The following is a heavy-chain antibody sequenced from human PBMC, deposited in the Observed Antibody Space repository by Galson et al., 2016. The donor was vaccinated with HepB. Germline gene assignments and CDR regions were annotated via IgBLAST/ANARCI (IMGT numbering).Heavy chain of an antibody. CDR1: GFTFGNYA. CDR2: ISWISGTI. Sequence: SLRLSCAASGFTFGNYAMHWVRQVPGKGLEWVSGISWISGTIAYADSVKGRFTISRDNAKNSLYLQMNSLRTEDTALYYCAKDIGTDSSDSPLFHYWGQGTLVTVSS. D-gene: IGHD3-22*01. V-gene: IGHV3-9*01. J-gene: IGHJ4*02. CDR3: AKDIGTDSSDSPLFHY.